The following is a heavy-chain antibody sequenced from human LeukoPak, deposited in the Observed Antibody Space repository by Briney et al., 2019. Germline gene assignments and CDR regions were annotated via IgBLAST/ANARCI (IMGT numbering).Heavy chain of an antibody. Sequence: GASVKVSCKASGYTFTSYAMNWVRQAPGEGLEWMGIINPSGGSTSYAQKFQGRVTMTRDMSTSTVYMELSSLRSEDTAVYYCARVAAEVVGVPGAIGFGWLRRDYYYMDVWGKGTTVTVSS. CDR2: INPSGGST. CDR3: ARVAAEVVGVPGAIGFGWLRRDYYYMDV. CDR1: GYTFTSYA. J-gene: IGHJ6*03. D-gene: IGHD2-2*02. V-gene: IGHV1-46*01.